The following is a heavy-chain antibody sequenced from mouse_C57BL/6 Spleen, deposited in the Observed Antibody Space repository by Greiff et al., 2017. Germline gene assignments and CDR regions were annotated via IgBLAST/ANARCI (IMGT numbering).Heavy chain of an antibody. D-gene: IGHD3-2*02. CDR2: IDPSDSET. Sequence: QVQLQQSGAELVRPGSSVKLSCKASGYTFTSYWMHWVKQRPIQGLEWIGNIDPSDSETHYNQKFKDKATLTVDKSSSTAYMQLSSLTSEDSAVYYCAREGPTAQATDYAMDYWGQGTSVTVSS. CDR3: AREGPTAQATDYAMDY. V-gene: IGHV1-52*01. CDR1: GYTFTSYW. J-gene: IGHJ4*01.